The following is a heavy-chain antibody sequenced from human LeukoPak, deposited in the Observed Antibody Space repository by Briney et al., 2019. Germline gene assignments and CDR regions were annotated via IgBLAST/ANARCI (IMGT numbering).Heavy chain of an antibody. D-gene: IGHD1-26*01. Sequence: MSSETLSLTCTLSTSLNSNVQWSWLRHSPGRGLEWVGSVYQSGNHYYNPSLKSRVLFSFDPSKKELSLQITSLTATHTDLYFFACLRFGASYFDFWGEGTQVTVSS. CDR3: ACLRFGASYFDF. V-gene: IGHV4-38-2*02. CDR1: TSLNSNVQ. CDR2: VYQSGNH. J-gene: IGHJ4*02.